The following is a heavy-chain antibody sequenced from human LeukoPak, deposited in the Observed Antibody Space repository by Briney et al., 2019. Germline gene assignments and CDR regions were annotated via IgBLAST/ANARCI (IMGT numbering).Heavy chain of an antibody. CDR2: ISSSGSTI. J-gene: IGHJ4*02. D-gene: IGHD2-2*01. CDR1: GFTFSDYY. V-gene: IGHV3-11*01. Sequence: GGSLRLSCAASGFTFSDYYMSWIRQAPGKGLGWVSCISSSGSTIYYADSVKGRFTISRDNAKNSLYLQMNSLRAEDTAVYYCARGAAAIEFDYWGQGALVTVSS. CDR3: ARGAAAIEFDY.